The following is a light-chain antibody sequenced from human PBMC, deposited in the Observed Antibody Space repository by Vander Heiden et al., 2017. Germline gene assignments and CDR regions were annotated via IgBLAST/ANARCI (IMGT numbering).Light chain of an antibody. Sequence: EIVLTQSPATLPLSPGERATLSCRASQSVSSYLAWYQHKPGQAPRLLIYDASNRAIGIPARFRGSGYGTDFTLTSSSREPEDFAVYSCQQRSTLLTFGGGTKVDIK. CDR3: QQRSTLLT. CDR2: DAS. V-gene: IGKV3-11*01. CDR1: QSVSSY. J-gene: IGKJ4*01.